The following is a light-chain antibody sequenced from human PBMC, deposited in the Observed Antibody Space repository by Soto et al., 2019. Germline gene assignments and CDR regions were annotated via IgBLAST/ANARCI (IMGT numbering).Light chain of an antibody. J-gene: IGLJ1*01. Sequence: QSLLSQPPSVSGAPGQRFTISCTGSISNIWAGYDVHWYQQLPGTAPKLLIYGNINRPSGVPDRFSGSKYGTSASLAITGLQAEDEDDYYCQSYDSSLSGGYVFGTGTKVTVL. CDR1: ISNIWAGYD. V-gene: IGLV1-40*01. CDR3: QSYDSSLSGGYV. CDR2: GNI.